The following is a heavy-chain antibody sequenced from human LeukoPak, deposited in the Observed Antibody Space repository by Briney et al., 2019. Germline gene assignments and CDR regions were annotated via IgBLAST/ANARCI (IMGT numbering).Heavy chain of an antibody. CDR3: ARDRWRRKVVVPAAIPHFDL. J-gene: IGHJ2*01. Sequence: QPGGSLRLSCAASGFTFSSYSMNWVRQAPGKGLEWVSSISSSSSYIYYADSVKGRFTISRDNAKNSLYLQMNSLRAEDTAVYYCARDRWRRKVVVPAAIPHFDLWGRGTLVTVSS. CDR1: GFTFSSYS. CDR2: ISSSSSYI. V-gene: IGHV3-21*04. D-gene: IGHD2-2*01.